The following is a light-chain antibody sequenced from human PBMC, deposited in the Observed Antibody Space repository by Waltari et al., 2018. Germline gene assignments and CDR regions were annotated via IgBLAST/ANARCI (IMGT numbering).Light chain of an antibody. CDR2: HDI. CDR1: KLGDQF. J-gene: IGLJ2*01. Sequence: SHDLSQPPSVSVSPGQTAKTPCPGPKLGDQFACWYQQKPGQSPVLVIYHDIKRPSGIPDRISGSNSGHTATLTISGSQPMDEADYYCQAWDSSTVFFGGGTKLTVL. CDR3: QAWDSSTVF. V-gene: IGLV3-1*01.